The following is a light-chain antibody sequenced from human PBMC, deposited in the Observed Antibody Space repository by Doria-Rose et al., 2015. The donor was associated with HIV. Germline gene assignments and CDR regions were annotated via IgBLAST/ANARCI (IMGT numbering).Light chain of an antibody. Sequence: TQSPGTLSLSPGERATLSCRASQSFSSTYLAWYQQKPGQAPSLLIYDGSTRATGIPDRFSASGSGTDFTLTINRLEPEDFALYYCHQYGPSWTFGQGTKVGI. CDR1: QSFSSTY. CDR2: DGS. V-gene: IGKV3-20*01. J-gene: IGKJ1*01. CDR3: HQYGPSWT.